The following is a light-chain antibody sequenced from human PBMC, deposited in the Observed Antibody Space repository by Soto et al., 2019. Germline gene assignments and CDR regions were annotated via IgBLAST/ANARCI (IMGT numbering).Light chain of an antibody. J-gene: IGKJ4*01. CDR3: QQSSDWPLT. CDR2: DVS. CDR1: QSVSSY. V-gene: IGKV3-11*01. Sequence: EIVLTQSPATLSLSPGERATLSCRASQSVSSYLAWYQQRPGQAPRLLIYDVSNRATGIPARFSGSGSGTDFTLTISSLEPEDFAVYYCQQSSDWPLTFGGGTKVEIK.